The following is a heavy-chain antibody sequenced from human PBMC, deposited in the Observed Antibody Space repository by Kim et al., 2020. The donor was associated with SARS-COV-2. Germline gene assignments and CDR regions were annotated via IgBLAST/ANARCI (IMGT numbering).Heavy chain of an antibody. CDR3: ASGYSYGYYYYYGMDV. J-gene: IGHJ6*02. Sequence: PSLKSRVTVSVDTYKNQFSLKLSSVTAADTAVYYCASGYSYGYYYYYGMDVWGQGTTVTVSS. D-gene: IGHD5-18*01. V-gene: IGHV4-39*01.